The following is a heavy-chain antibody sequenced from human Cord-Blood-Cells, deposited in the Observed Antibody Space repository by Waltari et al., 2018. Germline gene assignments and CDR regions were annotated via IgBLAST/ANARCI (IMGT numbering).Heavy chain of an antibody. Sequence: QVHLVQSGAEVKKPGSSVKVSCKASGGLFSCYAISWVRHAPGTGLEWMGVINPIFGTANYAQKVQGRVTITADEATSTTYMELSSLRSEDTAVYYWARVSSITIFGVVINWFDPWGQGTLVTVSS. J-gene: IGHJ5*02. D-gene: IGHD3-3*01. CDR1: GGLFSCYA. CDR2: INPIFGTA. CDR3: ARVSSITIFGVVINWFDP. V-gene: IGHV1-69*01.